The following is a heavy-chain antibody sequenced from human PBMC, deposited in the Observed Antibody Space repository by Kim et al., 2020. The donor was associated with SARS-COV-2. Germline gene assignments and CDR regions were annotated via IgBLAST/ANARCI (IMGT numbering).Heavy chain of an antibody. J-gene: IGHJ4*02. CDR3: ARKLRWAFDY. D-gene: IGHD4-17*01. V-gene: IGHV4-39*01. CDR2: IYYSGST. CDR1: GGSISSSSYY. Sequence: SETLSLTCTVSGGSISSSSYYWGWIRQPPGKGLEWIGSIYYSGSTYYNPSLKSRVTISVDTSKNQFSLKLSSVTAADTAVYYCARKLRWAFDYWGQGTLVTVSS.